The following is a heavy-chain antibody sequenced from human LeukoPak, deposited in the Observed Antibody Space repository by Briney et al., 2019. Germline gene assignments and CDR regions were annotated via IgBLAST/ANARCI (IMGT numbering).Heavy chain of an antibody. V-gene: IGHV4-31*03. CDR1: GGSISRGDYY. J-gene: IGHJ6*03. CDR2: IYYSGST. CDR3: SRGPLYSNSPYYYYYYMDV. Sequence: SQTLSLTCTVSGGSISRGDYYWSWIRQHPGKGLEWIGYIYYSGSTSYNPSLKSRVTISVDTSKNQFSLNLSSVTAAATAVYYCSRGPLYSNSPYYYYYYMDVWGKGTTVTVSS. D-gene: IGHD4-11*01.